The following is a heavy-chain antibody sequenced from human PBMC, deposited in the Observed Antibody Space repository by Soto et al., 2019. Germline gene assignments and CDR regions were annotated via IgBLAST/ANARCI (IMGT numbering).Heavy chain of an antibody. Sequence: GESLKISCKGSGYIFSSHWISWVRQMPGKGLEWVGRIYPSDSYTNYSPSFQGHVTISADKSISTAYLQWSSLKASDTAMYYCAGGGVRGVITRTRDYYGMDVWGQGTTVTVSS. CDR3: AGGGVRGVITRTRDYYGMDV. J-gene: IGHJ6*02. D-gene: IGHD3-10*01. CDR1: GYIFSSHW. CDR2: IYPSDSYT. V-gene: IGHV5-10-1*01.